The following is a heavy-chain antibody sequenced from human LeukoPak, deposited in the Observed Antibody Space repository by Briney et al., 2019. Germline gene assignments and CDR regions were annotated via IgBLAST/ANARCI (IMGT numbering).Heavy chain of an antibody. D-gene: IGHD6-19*01. Sequence: LETLSLTCTVSGGSISSSSYYWGWIRQPPGKGLEWIGSIYYSGSTYYNPSLKSRVTISVDTSKNQFSLKLSSVTAADTAVYYCATPARQRIAVAGSLFDYWGQGTLVTVSS. J-gene: IGHJ4*02. CDR2: IYYSGST. CDR3: ATPARQRIAVAGSLFDY. V-gene: IGHV4-39*01. CDR1: GGSISSSSYY.